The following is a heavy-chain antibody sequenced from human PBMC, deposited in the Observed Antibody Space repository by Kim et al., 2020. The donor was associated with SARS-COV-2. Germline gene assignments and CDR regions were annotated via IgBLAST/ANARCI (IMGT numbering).Heavy chain of an antibody. CDR2: INRDGSFT. CDR3: ARGVFNSGTYYLDY. Sequence: GGSLRLSCANSGFTFSTYWMDWVHQVPGKGLVWVAHINRDGSFTRYADSVKGRFTISRDNAKNTLFLQMNSLSAEDTAVYYCARGVFNSGTYYLDYWGQGTLVTVSS. CDR1: GFTFSTYW. V-gene: IGHV3-74*01. D-gene: IGHD3-10*01. J-gene: IGHJ4*02.